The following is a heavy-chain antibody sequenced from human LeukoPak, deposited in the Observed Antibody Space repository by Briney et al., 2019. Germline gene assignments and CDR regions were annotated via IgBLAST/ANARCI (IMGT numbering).Heavy chain of an antibody. Sequence: GGSLRLSCAASGFTFSSYSMNWVRQAPGKGLEWVSYISSSSSTIYYADSVKGRFIISRDNAKNSLYLQMNSLRAEDTAVYYCARDPTYSSSSYFDYWGQGTLVTVSS. CDR2: ISSSSSTI. D-gene: IGHD6-13*01. CDR3: ARDPTYSSSSYFDY. V-gene: IGHV3-48*01. J-gene: IGHJ4*02. CDR1: GFTFSSYS.